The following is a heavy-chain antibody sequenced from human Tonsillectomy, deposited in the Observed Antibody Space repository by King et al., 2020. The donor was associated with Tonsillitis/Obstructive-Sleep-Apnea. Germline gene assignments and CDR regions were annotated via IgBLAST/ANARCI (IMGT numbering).Heavy chain of an antibody. J-gene: IGHJ3*02. CDR3: TRRFPYCSSTSCYKYQGGAFDI. D-gene: IGHD2-2*02. CDR1: GFTFGDYA. Sequence: QLVQSGGGLVKPGRSLRLSCTASGFTFGDYAMSWFRQAPGKGLEWVGFIGSKAYGGTTEYAASVKCIFTISRDDSKIIAYLQMNSLKTEDTAVYYCTRRFPYCSSTSCYKYQGGAFDIWGQGTMVTVSS. CDR2: IGSKAYGGTT. V-gene: IGHV3-49*05.